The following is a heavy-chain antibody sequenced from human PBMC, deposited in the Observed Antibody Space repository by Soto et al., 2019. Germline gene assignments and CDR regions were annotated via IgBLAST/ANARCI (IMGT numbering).Heavy chain of an antibody. CDR1: GNTFTNFG. V-gene: IGHV1-18*01. Sequence: QGQLVQSGAEVKKPGASVKVSCSASGNTFTNFGVTWVRQAPGQGLEWMGWISPYTDDPSYAQKFQGRVSMTIDTATSTAYLDLRSRTSDDTAVYYCARVIPGAEAWFHPGGQGTLVTVSS. CDR2: ISPYTDDP. J-gene: IGHJ5*02. D-gene: IGHD2-2*01. CDR3: ARVIPGAEAWFHP.